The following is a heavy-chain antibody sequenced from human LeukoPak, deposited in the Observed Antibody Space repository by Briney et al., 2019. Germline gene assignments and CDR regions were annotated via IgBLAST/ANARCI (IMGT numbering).Heavy chain of an antibody. CDR3: TRQQLDAFDI. J-gene: IGHJ3*02. D-gene: IGHD6-13*01. Sequence: GGSLRLSCAASGFTFSTYWMHWVRQAPGTGLVGVSRINSDGSSTTYTDSVKGRFTISRDNAKNTLSLQMTSLRAEDTAVYYCTRQQLDAFDIWGPGTMVTVSS. V-gene: IGHV3-74*01. CDR1: GFTFSTYW. CDR2: INSDGSST.